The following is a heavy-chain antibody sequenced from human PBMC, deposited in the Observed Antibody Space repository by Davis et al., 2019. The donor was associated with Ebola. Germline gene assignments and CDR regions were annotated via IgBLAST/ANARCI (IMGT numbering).Heavy chain of an antibody. D-gene: IGHD2-2*02. CDR1: GFTFSSYA. J-gene: IGHJ6*03. V-gene: IGHV3-23*01. CDR3: ARRGPVVVPGAIDYYYYMDV. CDR2: ISGSGGST. Sequence: PGGSLRLSCAASGFTFSSYAMSWVRQAPGKGLEWVSAISGSGGSTYYADSVKGRFTISRDNSKNTLYLQMNSLRAEDTAVYYCARRGPVVVPGAIDYYYYMDVWGKGTTATVSS.